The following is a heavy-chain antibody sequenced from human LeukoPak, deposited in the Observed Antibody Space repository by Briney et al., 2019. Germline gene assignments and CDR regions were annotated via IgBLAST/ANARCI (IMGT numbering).Heavy chain of an antibody. CDR2: IYYSGSA. Sequence: MSSETLSLTCAVYGGSFSGYYWSWIRQHPGKGLEWIGYIYYSGSAYYNPSLKSRVTISVDTSENQFSLKLSSVTAADTAVYYCARHYGPWGQGTLVTVSS. J-gene: IGHJ4*02. V-gene: IGHV4-31*11. D-gene: IGHD3-16*01. CDR1: GGSFSGYY. CDR3: ARHYGP.